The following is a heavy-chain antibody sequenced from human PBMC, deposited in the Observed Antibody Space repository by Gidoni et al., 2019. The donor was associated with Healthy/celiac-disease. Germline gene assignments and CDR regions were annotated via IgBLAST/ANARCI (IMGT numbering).Heavy chain of an antibody. CDR1: GATFSSYA. D-gene: IGHD3-22*01. Sequence: QVQLVQSGAEVKKPGSSVKRYCKASGATFSSYAISWVRQAPGRGLEWIGGIIPIFGTANYAQKFQGRVTITADESTSTAYMELSSLRSEDTAVYYCASLPYDSSGYPDYWGQGTLVTVSS. CDR3: ASLPYDSSGYPDY. V-gene: IGHV1-69*01. J-gene: IGHJ4*02. CDR2: IIPIFGTA.